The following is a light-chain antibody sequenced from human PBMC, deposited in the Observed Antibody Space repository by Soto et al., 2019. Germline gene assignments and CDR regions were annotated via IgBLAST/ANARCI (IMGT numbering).Light chain of an antibody. V-gene: IGLV2-14*01. Sequence: QSVLTQPASVSGSPGQSITTSCTGTSSDVGGYNYVSWYQQHPGKAPKLMIYDVSNRPSGVSNRFSGSKSGNTASLTISGLQAEDEADYYCSSYTSSSPVVFGGGTKVTVL. J-gene: IGLJ2*01. CDR1: SSDVGGYNY. CDR3: SSYTSSSPVV. CDR2: DVS.